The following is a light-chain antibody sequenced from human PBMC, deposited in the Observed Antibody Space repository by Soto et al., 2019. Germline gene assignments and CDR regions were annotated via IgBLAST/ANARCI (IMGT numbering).Light chain of an antibody. V-gene: IGLV1-40*01. CDR3: QSYDSSLSGYV. Sequence: QAVVTQPPSMSGAPGQRVTISCTGSSSNIGAGYDVHWYQQLPGTAPKLLIYNNSNRPSGVPDRFSGSKSGTSASLAITGLQAEDEADYYCQSYDSSLSGYVFGTGTKLTVL. CDR1: SSNIGAGYD. J-gene: IGLJ1*01. CDR2: NNS.